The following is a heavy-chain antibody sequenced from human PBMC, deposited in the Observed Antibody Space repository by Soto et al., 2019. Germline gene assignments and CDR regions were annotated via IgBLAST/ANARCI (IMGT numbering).Heavy chain of an antibody. V-gene: IGHV3-23*01. CDR3: AKVPYDSSGYYSAFDY. CDR2: ISGSGGST. J-gene: IGHJ4*02. D-gene: IGHD3-22*01. CDR1: GFTFSSYA. Sequence: EVQLLESGGGLVQPGGSLRLSCAASGFTFSSYAMSWVRQAPGKGLEWVSAISGSGGSTYYADSVKGRFTISRDNSKNTLYLQMNSLRAEDTAVYYCAKVPYDSSGYYSAFDYWGQGTLVTVSS.